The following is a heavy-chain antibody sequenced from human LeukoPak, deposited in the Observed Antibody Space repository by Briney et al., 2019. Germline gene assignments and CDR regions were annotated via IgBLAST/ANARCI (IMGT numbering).Heavy chain of an antibody. J-gene: IGHJ4*02. CDR3: ARVSYGGNGEYYFDY. CDR1: GGTFSSYA. D-gene: IGHD4-23*01. Sequence: ASVKVSCKASGGTFSSYAISWVRQAPGQGLEWMGGIIPIFGTANYAQKFQGRVTITTDESASTAYMELSSLRSEDTAVYYCARVSYGGNGEYYFDYWGQGTLVTVSS. CDR2: IIPIFGTA. V-gene: IGHV1-69*05.